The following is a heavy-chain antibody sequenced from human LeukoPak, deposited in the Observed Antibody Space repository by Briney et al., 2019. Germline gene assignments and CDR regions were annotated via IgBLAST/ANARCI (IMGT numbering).Heavy chain of an antibody. Sequence: GPLRLSCAASGITFRSYGMHWVRQAPGKGLEWVAFIWYDGSNKYYADSVKGRFTISRDNSKNTLYLQMNSLRAEDTAVYYCAKENIVVVVAQEYYFDYWGQGTLVTVSS. CDR2: IWYDGSNK. CDR3: AKENIVVVVAQEYYFDY. D-gene: IGHD2-15*01. V-gene: IGHV3-30*02. CDR1: GITFRSYG. J-gene: IGHJ4*02.